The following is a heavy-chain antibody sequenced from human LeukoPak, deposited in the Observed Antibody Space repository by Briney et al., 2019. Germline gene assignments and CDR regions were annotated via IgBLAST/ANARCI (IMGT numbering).Heavy chain of an antibody. CDR1: GFRVSVNY. V-gene: IGHV3-66*02. CDR2: IYSDGST. CDR3: MDITAG. J-gene: IGHJ4*02. Sequence: PGGSLRLSCAASGFRVSVNYMTWVRQPPGKGLEWVSLIYSDGSTHYADSVKGRFTISRDNSKNTVYLQMNSLRVDDTAVYYCMDITAGWGQGTLVTVSS. D-gene: IGHD5-12*01.